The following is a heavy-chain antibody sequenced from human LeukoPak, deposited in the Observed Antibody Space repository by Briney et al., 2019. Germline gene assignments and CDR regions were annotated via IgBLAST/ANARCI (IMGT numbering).Heavy chain of an antibody. CDR3: ARPGYSSSCYHY. D-gene: IGHD6-13*01. Sequence: ASVKVSCKASGYTFTSYYMHWVRQAPGQGLEWMGIINPSGGSTSYAQKFQGRVTMTRDTSISTAYMELNRLKSDDTAVYYCARPGYSSSCYHYWGQGTLVTVSS. J-gene: IGHJ4*02. CDR2: INPSGGST. V-gene: IGHV1-46*01. CDR1: GYTFTSYY.